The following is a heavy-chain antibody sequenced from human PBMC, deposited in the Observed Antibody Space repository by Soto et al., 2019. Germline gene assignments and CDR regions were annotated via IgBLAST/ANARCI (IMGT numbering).Heavy chain of an antibody. J-gene: IGHJ4*02. CDR1: GGSFSGYY. V-gene: IGHV4-34*01. CDR2: INHGGST. Sequence: PSETLSLTCAVYGGSFSGYYWSWIRQPPGKGLEWIGEINHGGSTNYNPSLKGRVTMSLDTSKNQFSLKLTSVTAADTSVYYCARGPEYYYGGSGYVDYWGRGTLVTVYS. D-gene: IGHD3-22*01. CDR3: ARGPEYYYGGSGYVDY.